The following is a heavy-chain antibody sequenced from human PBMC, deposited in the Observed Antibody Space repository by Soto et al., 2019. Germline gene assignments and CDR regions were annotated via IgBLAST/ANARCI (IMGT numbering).Heavy chain of an antibody. CDR2: IYYSGST. V-gene: IGHV4-39*01. J-gene: IGHJ6*02. CDR1: GGSISSRSYY. D-gene: IGHD6-13*01. Sequence: SETLSLTYTVSGGSISSRSYYWGWIRQPPGKGLEWIGSIYYSGSTYYNPSLKSRVTISVDTSKNQFSLKLSSVTAADTAVYYCASTYSSSWYYYYGMDVWGQGTTVTVSS. CDR3: ASTYSSSWYYYYGMDV.